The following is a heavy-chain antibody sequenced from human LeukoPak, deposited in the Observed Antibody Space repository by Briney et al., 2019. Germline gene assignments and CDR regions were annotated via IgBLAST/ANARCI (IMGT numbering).Heavy chain of an antibody. V-gene: IGHV4-30-4*01. CDR1: GCSISSGDYY. CDR2: IYYSGST. CDR3: ARAFITTVTTSAFDI. Sequence: SETLSLTCTVSGCSISSGDYYWSWIRQPPGKGLEWIGYIYYSGSTYYNPSLKSRVTISVDTSKNQFSLKLSSVTAADTAVYYCARAFITTVTTSAFDIWGQGTMVTVSS. D-gene: IGHD4-17*01. J-gene: IGHJ3*02.